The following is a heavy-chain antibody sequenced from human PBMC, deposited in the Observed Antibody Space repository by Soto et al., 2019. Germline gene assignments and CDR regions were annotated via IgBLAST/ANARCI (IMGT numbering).Heavy chain of an antibody. CDR3: AHRVLRTVFGLVTTTAIYFDF. D-gene: IGHD3-3*01. CDR1: VFSLTTSGVG. Sequence: QITLNESGPTLVKPTQPLTLTCTFSVFSLTTSGVGVGWIRQSPGKAPEWLALIYWDDDKRYSPSLKSRLTIAKDTARTQMAPDMSNMDPADTATYYCAHRVLRTVFGLVTTTAIYFDFWGQGTPVAVSS. J-gene: IGHJ4*02. V-gene: IGHV2-5*02. CDR2: IYWDDDK.